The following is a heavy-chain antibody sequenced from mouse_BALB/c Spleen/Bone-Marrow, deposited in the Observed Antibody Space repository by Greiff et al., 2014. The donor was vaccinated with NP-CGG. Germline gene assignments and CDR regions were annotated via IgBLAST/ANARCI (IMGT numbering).Heavy chain of an antibody. CDR2: INPSNGGT. J-gene: IGHJ2*01. CDR1: GYTFTSYY. D-gene: IGHD4-1*01. Sequence: QVHVKQSGAELGKPGASVKLSCKASGYTFTSYYMYWGKQRPGQGLEWIGEINPSNGGTNFNEKFKSRATLTVDKSSSTAYMQLSSLTSEDSAVYYCTRGRTWDFDYWGQGTTLTVSS. V-gene: IGHV1S81*02. CDR3: TRGRTWDFDY.